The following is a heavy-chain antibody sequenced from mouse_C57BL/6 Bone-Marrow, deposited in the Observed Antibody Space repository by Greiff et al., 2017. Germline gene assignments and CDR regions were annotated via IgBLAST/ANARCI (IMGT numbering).Heavy chain of an antibody. Sequence: QVQLKESGAELMKPGASVKLSCKATGYTFTGYWIAWVKQRPGHGLEWIGEILPGSGSTNYNEKFKGKATFTADTSSNTAYMQLSSLTTEDSAIYYCARTGYYYGSSYWFAYWGQGTLVTVSA. CDR1: GYTFTGYW. J-gene: IGHJ3*01. CDR2: ILPGSGST. D-gene: IGHD1-1*01. V-gene: IGHV1-9*01. CDR3: ARTGYYYGSSYWFAY.